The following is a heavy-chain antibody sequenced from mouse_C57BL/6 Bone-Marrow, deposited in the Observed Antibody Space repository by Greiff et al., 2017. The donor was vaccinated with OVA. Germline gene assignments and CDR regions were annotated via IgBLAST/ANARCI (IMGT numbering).Heavy chain of an antibody. D-gene: IGHD2-4*01. V-gene: IGHV1-67*01. Sequence: VKLVESGPELVRPGVSVKISCKGSGYTFTDYAMHWVKQSHAKSLEWIGVISTYYGDASYNQKFKDKATMTVDKSSSTAYMELARLTSEDSAVYYCARLEALIYYDYDDYWGQGTTLTVSS. CDR1: GYTFTDYA. CDR2: ISTYYGDA. CDR3: ARLEALIYYDYDDY. J-gene: IGHJ2*01.